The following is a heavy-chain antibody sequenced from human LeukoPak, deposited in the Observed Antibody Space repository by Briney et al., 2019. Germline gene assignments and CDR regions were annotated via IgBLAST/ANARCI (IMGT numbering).Heavy chain of an antibody. D-gene: IGHD4-17*01. CDR1: GFTFRSYG. CDR2: ISGRGVST. CDR3: AKGRDYGDYGVDY. J-gene: IGHJ4*02. V-gene: IGHV3-23*01. Sequence: GGSLRLSCAASGFTFRSYGMSWVRQAPGKGLEWVSAISGRGVSTYHADSVKGRFTIPRDNSKNTLYLEMNTLRAEDTAVYYCAKGRDYGDYGVDYWGQGTLVTVSS.